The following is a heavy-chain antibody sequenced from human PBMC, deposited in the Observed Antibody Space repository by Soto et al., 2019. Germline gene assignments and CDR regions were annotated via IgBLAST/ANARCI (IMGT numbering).Heavy chain of an antibody. Sequence: ASVKVSCKASGYTFTSYGISWVRQAPGQGLEWMGWISAYNGNTNYAQKLQGRVTMTTDTSTSTAYMELRSLRSDDTAVYYCGRDSVSPPYNWLDPWGQGTLVTVSS. J-gene: IGHJ5*02. CDR2: ISAYNGNT. D-gene: IGHD6-19*01. V-gene: IGHV1-18*01. CDR3: GRDSVSPPYNWLDP. CDR1: GYTFTSYG.